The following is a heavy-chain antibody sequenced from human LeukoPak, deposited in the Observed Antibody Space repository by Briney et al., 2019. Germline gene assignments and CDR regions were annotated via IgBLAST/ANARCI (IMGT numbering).Heavy chain of an antibody. D-gene: IGHD4-11*01. V-gene: IGHV3-64*01. J-gene: IGHJ4*02. Sequence: PGGSLRLSCAASGFTFSSYAMHWVRQAPGKGLEYVSAISSNGGSTYYANSVKGRFTISRDNSKNTLYLQMGSLRAEDMAVYYCARGLGGGVTTFDYWGQGTLVTASS. CDR1: GFTFSSYA. CDR2: ISSNGGST. CDR3: ARGLGGGVTTFDY.